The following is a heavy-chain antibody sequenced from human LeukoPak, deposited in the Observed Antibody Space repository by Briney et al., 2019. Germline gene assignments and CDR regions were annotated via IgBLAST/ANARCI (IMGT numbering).Heavy chain of an antibody. CDR2: ISNTGGSS. V-gene: IGHV3-64D*09. Sequence: GGSLRLSCSASGFTFSAYAMYWVRQAPGKGLEYVSGISNTGGSSFYADSVKGRFTISRDNSKNTLYLQMSSLRAEDTAVYYCVKITSVTGGDCWGQGTRLTVSS. D-gene: IGHD1-1*01. CDR1: GFTFSAYA. J-gene: IGHJ4*02. CDR3: VKITSVTGGDC.